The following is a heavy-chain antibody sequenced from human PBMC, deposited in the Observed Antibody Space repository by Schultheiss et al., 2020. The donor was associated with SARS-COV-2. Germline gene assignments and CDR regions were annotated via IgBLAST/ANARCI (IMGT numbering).Heavy chain of an antibody. V-gene: IGHV4-59*08. J-gene: IGHJ2*01. CDR3: ARLAPTETGYYYFDL. Sequence: SETLSLTCTVSGGSISRYYWRWIRQPPGKGLEWIGYIHYTGTTNYKSSLESRVAVSVDTSKNQFSLKLSSVTAADTAVYYCARLAPTETGYYYFDLWGRGAQVTVSS. D-gene: IGHD1-14*01. CDR1: GGSISRYY. CDR2: IHYTGTT.